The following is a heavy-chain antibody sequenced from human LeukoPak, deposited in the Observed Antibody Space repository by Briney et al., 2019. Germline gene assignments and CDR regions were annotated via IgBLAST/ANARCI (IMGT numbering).Heavy chain of an antibody. Sequence: GESLKISCKGSGYNFTGHWISWVRQMPGKGLEWMGRLDPTDSYTNYSPSFQGHVTISADKSISTAYLQWSSLKASDTAIYYCARLRDGSLDHWGQGTLVTVSS. J-gene: IGHJ4*02. CDR3: ARLRDGSLDH. V-gene: IGHV5-10-1*01. CDR1: GYNFTGHW. CDR2: LDPTDSYT.